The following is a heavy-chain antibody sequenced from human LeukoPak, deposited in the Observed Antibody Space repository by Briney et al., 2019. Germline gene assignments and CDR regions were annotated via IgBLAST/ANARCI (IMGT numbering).Heavy chain of an antibody. J-gene: IGHJ6*03. CDR2: ISGSGGST. Sequence: GGTLRLSCAASGFTFSSYGMSWVRQAPGKGLEWVSAISGSGGSTYYADSVKGRFTISRGNSKNTLYLQMNSLRDEDTAVYYCAREPSYQIWFSHFYYYMDVWGKGTTVTVSS. V-gene: IGHV3-23*01. D-gene: IGHD5-18*01. CDR3: AREPSYQIWFSHFYYYMDV. CDR1: GFTFSSYG.